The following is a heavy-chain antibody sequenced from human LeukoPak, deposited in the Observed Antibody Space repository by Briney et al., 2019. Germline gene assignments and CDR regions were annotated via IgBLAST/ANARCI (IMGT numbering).Heavy chain of an antibody. CDR3: ARELEGATSY. D-gene: IGHD1-26*01. Sequence: GSLRLSCAASGFTFSNAWMSWVRQAPGKGLEWVANIKQDGSEKYYVDSVKGRFTISRDNAKNSLYLQMNSLRAEDTAVYYCARELEGATSYWGQGTLVTVSS. J-gene: IGHJ4*02. V-gene: IGHV3-7*01. CDR1: GFTFSNAW. CDR2: IKQDGSEK.